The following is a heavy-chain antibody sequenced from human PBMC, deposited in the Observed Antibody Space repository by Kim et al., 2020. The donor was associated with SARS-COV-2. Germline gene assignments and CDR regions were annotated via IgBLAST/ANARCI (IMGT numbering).Heavy chain of an antibody. V-gene: IGHV1-46*01. D-gene: IGHD3-10*01. CDR3: ARDLRGSGSYYRSTAYYYYGMDV. J-gene: IGHJ6*02. CDR2: INPSGGST. Sequence: ASVKVSCKASGYTFTSYYMHWVRQAPGQGLEWMGIINPSGGSTSYAQKFQGRVTMTRDTSTSTVYMELSSLRSEDTAVYYCARDLRGSGSYYRSTAYYYYGMDVWGQGTTVIVSS. CDR1: GYTFTSYY.